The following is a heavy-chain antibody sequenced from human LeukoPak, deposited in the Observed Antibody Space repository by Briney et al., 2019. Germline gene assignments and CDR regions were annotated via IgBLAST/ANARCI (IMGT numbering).Heavy chain of an antibody. D-gene: IGHD1-14*01. J-gene: IGHJ4*02. CDR3: ARGVEPLAANTLAY. V-gene: IGHV3-53*01. CDR2: LYSDGNT. CDR1: GFTVITND. Sequence: QAGGSLRRSCAASGFTVITNDMTWVRQAPGKGLEWVSVLYSDGNTKYADSVQGRFTISRDNSKNTLYLEMNSLSPDDTAVYYCARGVEPLAANTLAYWGQGTLVTVSS.